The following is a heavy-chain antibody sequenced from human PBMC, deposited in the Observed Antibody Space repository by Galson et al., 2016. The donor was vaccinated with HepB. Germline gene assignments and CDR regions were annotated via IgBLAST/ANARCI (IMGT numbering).Heavy chain of an antibody. CDR1: GGSFINYY. D-gene: IGHD3-9*01. CDR2: LHYSGSTSGST. V-gene: IGHV4-59*01. J-gene: IGHJ4*02. CDR3: ARGLILTGYYRIDF. Sequence: SETLSLTCSVSGGSFINYYWTWVRQPPGKGLEWIGYLHYSGSTSGSTNYNPSLKSRVTISVDTSKNQFTLGLTSVTAADTAVYYCARGLILTGYYRIDFWGQGTLVTVSS.